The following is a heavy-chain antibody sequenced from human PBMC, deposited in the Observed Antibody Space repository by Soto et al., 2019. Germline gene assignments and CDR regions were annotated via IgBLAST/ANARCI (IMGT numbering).Heavy chain of an antibody. V-gene: IGHV1-24*01. Sequence: ASVKVSCKVSGARLTEVSLQWVRQGPGGRLQWKGGFDVTQRKTVYAQDFQGRVTMTDDTSANTANMQLSGLRSEDTAVYYCVVAGYWTWGQGALVTVSS. CDR3: VVAGYWT. CDR1: GARLTEVS. CDR2: FDVTQRKT. D-gene: IGHD2-8*02. J-gene: IGHJ4*02.